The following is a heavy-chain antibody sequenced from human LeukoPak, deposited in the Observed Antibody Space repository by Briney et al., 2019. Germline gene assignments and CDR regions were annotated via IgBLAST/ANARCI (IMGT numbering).Heavy chain of an antibody. V-gene: IGHV1-8*01. CDR3: ARWTRSTNRNYYYYYGMDV. J-gene: IGHJ6*02. CDR1: GYTFTSYD. CDR2: MNPNSGNT. D-gene: IGHD2-2*01. Sequence: GASVKVSCKASGYTFTSYDINWVRQATGQGLEWMGWMNPNSGNTGYAQKFQGRVTMTRNTSISTAYMELSSLRSEDTAVYYCARWTRSTNRNYYYYYGMDVWGQGTTVTVSS.